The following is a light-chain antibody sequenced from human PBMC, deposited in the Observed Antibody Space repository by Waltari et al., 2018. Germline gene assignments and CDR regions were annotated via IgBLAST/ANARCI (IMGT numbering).Light chain of an antibody. CDR3: QHYVRLPAT. CDR2: GTS. J-gene: IGKJ1*01. Sequence: CRASQGVSRALAWYQQKPGQAPRLLIYGTSNRATGIPDRFSGSGSGTDFSLTISRLEPEDVAVYFCQHYVRLPATFGQGTKVEIK. V-gene: IGKV3-20*01. CDR1: QGVSRA.